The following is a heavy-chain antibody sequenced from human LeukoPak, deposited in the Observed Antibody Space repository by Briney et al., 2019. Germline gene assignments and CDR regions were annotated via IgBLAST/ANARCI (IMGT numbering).Heavy chain of an antibody. CDR1: GFTVSSNY. CDR2: IYSRGST. D-gene: IGHD4-23*01. CDR3: ARDRFGYGGNSGL. V-gene: IGHV3-66*01. Sequence: GGSLRLSCAASGFTVSSNYMSWVRQAPGKGLEWVSVIYSRGSTYYADSVKGRFTISRDNSKNTLYLQMNSLRAEDTAVYYCARDRFGYGGNSGLWGQGTLVTVSS. J-gene: IGHJ4*02.